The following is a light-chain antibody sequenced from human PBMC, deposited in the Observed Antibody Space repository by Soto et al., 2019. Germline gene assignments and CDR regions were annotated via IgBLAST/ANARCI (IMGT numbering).Light chain of an antibody. Sequence: EIVMTQAPATLSVSPGESATLSCRASQSVSSNLAWHQQKPGQAPRILMYDASTRATGIPARFSGSGSGTEFTLTISSLQPDDFATYYCQHYNSYSEAFGQGTKVDIK. CDR1: QSVSSN. J-gene: IGKJ1*01. V-gene: IGKV3D-15*01. CDR3: QHYNSYSEA. CDR2: DAS.